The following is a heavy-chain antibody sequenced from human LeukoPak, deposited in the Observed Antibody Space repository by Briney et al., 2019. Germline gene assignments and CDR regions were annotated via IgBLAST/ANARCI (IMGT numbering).Heavy chain of an antibody. CDR1: RSSFSSYA. Sequence: PGGSLRLSCAASRSSFSSYAMHWVRQAPGKGLEWVAVISYDGSNKYYADSVKGRFTISRDNSKSTLYLQMNSLRAEDTAVYYCTRDFSSIWYGTTDYWGQGTLVTVSS. V-gene: IGHV3-30*03. D-gene: IGHD6-13*01. CDR2: ISYDGSNK. CDR3: TRDFSSIWYGTTDY. J-gene: IGHJ4*02.